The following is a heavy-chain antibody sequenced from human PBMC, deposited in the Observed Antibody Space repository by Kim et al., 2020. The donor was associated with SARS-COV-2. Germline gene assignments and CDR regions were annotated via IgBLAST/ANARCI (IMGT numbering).Heavy chain of an antibody. J-gene: IGHJ3*02. CDR3: ARGNYYDSSGYYYAADAFDI. D-gene: IGHD3-22*01. Sequence: RVTISVDTSKNQFSLKLSSVTAADTAVYYCARGNYYDSSGYYYAADAFDIWGQGTMVTVSS. V-gene: IGHV4-34*01.